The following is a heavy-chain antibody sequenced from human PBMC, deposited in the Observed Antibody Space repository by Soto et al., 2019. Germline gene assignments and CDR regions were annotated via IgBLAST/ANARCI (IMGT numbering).Heavy chain of an antibody. D-gene: IGHD3-10*01. Sequence: EVQLVESGGGSVQTGGSLRISCAASGFTFGSYWMDWVRQAPGKGLVWVSRINGDGSRTTYADSVKGRFTISRDNAQNTLYLQMSSLRADDTAVYYCSRETLSFGESPKSGGQGTLVTVSS. V-gene: IGHV3-74*03. CDR1: GFTFGSYW. CDR2: INGDGSRT. J-gene: IGHJ4*02. CDR3: SRETLSFGESPKS.